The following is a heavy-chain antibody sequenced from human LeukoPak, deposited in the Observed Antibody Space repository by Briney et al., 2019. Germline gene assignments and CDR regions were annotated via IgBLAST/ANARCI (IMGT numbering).Heavy chain of an antibody. CDR3: ARWLVGALKPGAFDV. CDR2: ISSSSNYI. J-gene: IGHJ3*01. CDR1: GFSFSAYI. V-gene: IGHV3-21*01. Sequence: GGSLRLSCVASGFSFSAYIMNWVRQAPGKGLEWVSSISSSSNYIYYADSVRGRFTISRDNAMNSLFLRMNSLRAEDTAVYYCARWLVGALKPGAFDVWGQGTMVTVSS. D-gene: IGHD1-26*01.